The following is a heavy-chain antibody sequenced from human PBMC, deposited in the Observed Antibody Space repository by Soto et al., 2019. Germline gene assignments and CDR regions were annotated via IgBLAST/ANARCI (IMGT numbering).Heavy chain of an antibody. V-gene: IGHV4-30-4*01. CDR3: ARGPSGDKVDY. CDR2: IYNSGNT. D-gene: IGHD1-26*01. Sequence: QVQLQKSGPGLVEPSQTLSLTCTVSGGSISSGGYDWSWIRQPPGKDLEWIGHIYNSGNTYSNPSLKSRVTISVDTSKNQFSLKLSSVTAADTAVYYCARGPSGDKVDYWGQGTLVTVSS. J-gene: IGHJ4*02. CDR1: GGSISSGGYD.